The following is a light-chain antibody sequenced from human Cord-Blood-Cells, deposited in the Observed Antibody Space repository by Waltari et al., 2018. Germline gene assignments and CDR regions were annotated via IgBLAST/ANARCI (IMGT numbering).Light chain of an antibody. J-gene: IGLJ1*01. Sequence: QSALTQTPSASGSPGQSVTIPCTGPSSDVGGYNYVSWYQQHPGKAPKLMFYEVSKRPSGFPGRFSGSKSGNTASLTVSGLQAEDEADYYCSSYAGSNNFVFGTGTKVTVL. V-gene: IGLV2-8*01. CDR3: SSYAGSNNFV. CDR2: EVS. CDR1: SSDVGGYNY.